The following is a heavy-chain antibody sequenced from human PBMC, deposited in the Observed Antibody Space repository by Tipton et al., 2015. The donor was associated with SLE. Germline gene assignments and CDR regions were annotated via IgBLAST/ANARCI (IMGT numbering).Heavy chain of an antibody. CDR2: VYITGRT. V-gene: IGHV4-61*02. CDR1: GDSISIGSYY. D-gene: IGHD2-15*01. CDR3: ARQQEDTEDYNGMDV. J-gene: IGHJ6*02. Sequence: TLSLTCTVSGDSISIGSYYWSWIRQPAGKGLEWIGRVYITGRTKYSPSLKSRVTISVDTSKKQFSLKLSSVTAADTAVYYCARQQEDTEDYNGMDVWGQGTAVTVSS.